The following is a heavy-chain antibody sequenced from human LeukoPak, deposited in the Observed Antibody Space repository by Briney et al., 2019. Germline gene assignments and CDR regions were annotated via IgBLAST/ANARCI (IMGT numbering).Heavy chain of an antibody. CDR1: GGSFSGYY. Sequence: PSETLSLTCAVYGGSFSGYYWSWIRQPPGKGLEWIGEINHSGSTNYNPSLKSRVTISVDTSKNQFSLKLSSVTAADTAVYYCARVDYYDSSGYLDYWGQGTLVTVSS. V-gene: IGHV4-34*01. D-gene: IGHD3-22*01. J-gene: IGHJ4*02. CDR2: INHSGST. CDR3: ARVDYYDSSGYLDY.